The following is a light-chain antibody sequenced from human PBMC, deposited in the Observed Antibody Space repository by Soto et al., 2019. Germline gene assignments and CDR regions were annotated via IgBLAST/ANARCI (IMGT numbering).Light chain of an antibody. CDR1: SSDVGSYNL. CDR3: CSYAGDSTLV. Sequence: QSALTQPASVSGSPGQSITISCTGTSSDVGSYNLVSWYQQYPGKAPKVMIYEGTKRPSGISKRFSGSKSGSTASLTISGLQAEDEADYYCCSYAGDSTLVFGGGTKLTVL. CDR2: EGT. J-gene: IGLJ3*02. V-gene: IGLV2-23*01.